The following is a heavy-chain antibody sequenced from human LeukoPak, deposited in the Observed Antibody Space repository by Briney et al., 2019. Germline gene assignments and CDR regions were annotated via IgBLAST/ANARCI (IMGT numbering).Heavy chain of an antibody. V-gene: IGHV1-18*01. J-gene: IGHJ6*03. D-gene: IGHD3-10*01. CDR2: ISAYNGNT. CDR3: ARGAGITMVRGVLNYMDV. CDR1: GYTFTSYG. Sequence: ASVKASCKASGYTFTSYGISWVRQAPGQGLEWMGWISAYNGNTNYAQKLQGRVTMTTDTSTSTAYMELRSLRSDDTAVYYCARGAGITMVRGVLNYMDVWGKGTTVTVSS.